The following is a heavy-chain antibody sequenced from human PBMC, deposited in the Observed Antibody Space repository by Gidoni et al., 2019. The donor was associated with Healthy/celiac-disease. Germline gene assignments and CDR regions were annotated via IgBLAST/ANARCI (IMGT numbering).Heavy chain of an antibody. CDR1: GFTFDDYA. V-gene: IGHV3-9*01. J-gene: IGHJ4*02. CDR2: ISWNSGSI. Sequence: EVQLVESGGGLVQPGRSLRLSCAASGFTFDDYAMHWVRQAPGKGLEWVSGISWNSGSIGYADSVKGRFTISRDNAKNSLYLQMNSLRAEDTALYYCAKDLELNWGQGTLVTVSS. D-gene: IGHD1-7*01. CDR3: AKDLELN.